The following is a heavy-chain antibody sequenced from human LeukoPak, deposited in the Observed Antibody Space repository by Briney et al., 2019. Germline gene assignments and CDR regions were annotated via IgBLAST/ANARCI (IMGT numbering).Heavy chain of an antibody. CDR3: AREETTTVTAWSYYYYYYYMDV. D-gene: IGHD4-11*01. CDR2: ISSSTV. Sequence: GGSLRLSCAASGFTFSSYSMNWVRQAPGKGLEWVSYISSSTVYYADSVKGRFTISRDNAKNSLYLQMNSLRAEDTAVYYCAREETTTVTAWSYYYYYYYMDVWGKGTTVTVSS. CDR1: GFTFSSYS. J-gene: IGHJ6*03. V-gene: IGHV3-48*01.